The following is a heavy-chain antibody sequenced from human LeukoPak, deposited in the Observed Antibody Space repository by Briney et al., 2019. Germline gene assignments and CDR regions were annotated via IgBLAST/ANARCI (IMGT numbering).Heavy chain of an antibody. Sequence: GGSLRFSCAASGFTFSSYSMNWVRQAPGTGLEWVSSVSSSSTYIYYADSVKGRFTISRDNAKKSLFLQMNSLRAEDTAVYYCARTNELGRGAFDIWGQGTMVTVSS. CDR2: VSSSSTYI. CDR1: GFTFSSYS. V-gene: IGHV3-21*01. D-gene: IGHD7-27*01. J-gene: IGHJ3*02. CDR3: ARTNELGRGAFDI.